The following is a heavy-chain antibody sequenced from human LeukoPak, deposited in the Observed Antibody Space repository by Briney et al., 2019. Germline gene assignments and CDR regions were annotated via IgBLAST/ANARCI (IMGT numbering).Heavy chain of an antibody. CDR1: GGSFSGYY. CDR3: AAPGGSTRYYYGMDV. CDR2: INHSGST. Sequence: SETLSLTCAVYGGSFSGYYWSWIRQPPGKGLEWIGEINHSGSTNYNPSLKSRVTISVDTSKNQFSLKLSSVTAADTAVYYCAAPGGSTRYYYGMDVWGQGTTVTVSS. J-gene: IGHJ6*02. D-gene: IGHD3-9*01. V-gene: IGHV4-34*01.